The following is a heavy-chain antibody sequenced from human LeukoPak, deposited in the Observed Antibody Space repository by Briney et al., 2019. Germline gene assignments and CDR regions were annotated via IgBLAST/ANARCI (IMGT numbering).Heavy chain of an antibody. CDR1: SGSVSNSHYY. V-gene: IGHV4-39*07. D-gene: IGHD5-18*01. CDR2: IFYSGNT. J-gene: IGHJ4*02. CDR3: AREDTAMASFDY. Sequence: SETLSLTCTVSSGSVSNSHYYWAWVRQPPGKGLEWLGSIFYSGNTHYNPSLKSPVTISIDTSKNQFSLKVSSVTAADTAVYYCAREDTAMASFDYWGQGTLVTVSS.